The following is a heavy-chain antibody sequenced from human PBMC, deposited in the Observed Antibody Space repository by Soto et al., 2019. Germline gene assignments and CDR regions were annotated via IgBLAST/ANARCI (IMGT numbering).Heavy chain of an antibody. D-gene: IGHD6-6*01. J-gene: IGHJ6*02. CDR3: ARGYSSSSSFYGMDV. V-gene: IGHV3-11*06. Sequence: PGGSLRLSCAASGFTFSDYYMSWIRQAPGKGLEWVSYISSSSSYTNYADSVKGRFTISRDNAKNSLYLQMNSLRAEDTAVYYCARGYSSSSSFYGMDVWGQGTTVTVSS. CDR1: GFTFSDYY. CDR2: ISSSSSYT.